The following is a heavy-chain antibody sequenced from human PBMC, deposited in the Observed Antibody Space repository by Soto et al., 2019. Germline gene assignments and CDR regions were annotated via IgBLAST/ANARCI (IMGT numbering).Heavy chain of an antibody. CDR2: IYYSGST. Sequence: SETLSLTCTVSGGSISSSSYYWGWIRQPPGKGLEWIGSIYYSGSTYYNPSLTSRVTISVDTSKNQFSLKLSSVTAADTAVYYCARWGPPAYGSGSYYKNWFDPRGQGTLVTVSS. J-gene: IGHJ5*02. D-gene: IGHD3-10*01. V-gene: IGHV4-39*07. CDR3: ARWGPPAYGSGSYYKNWFDP. CDR1: GGSISSSSYY.